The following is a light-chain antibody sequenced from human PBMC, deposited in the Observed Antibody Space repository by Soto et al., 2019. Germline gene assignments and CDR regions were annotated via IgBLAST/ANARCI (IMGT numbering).Light chain of an antibody. CDR1: QSISSW. Sequence: DIQMTQSPSTLSASVGDRVTITCRASQSISSWLAWYQQKPGKAPKLLIYKASSLESGVPSRFSGSGSGTAFTLPISSLQPDDFATYYCQQYNSYWTLGQGTKVEIK. J-gene: IGKJ1*01. CDR3: QQYNSYWT. CDR2: KAS. V-gene: IGKV1-5*03.